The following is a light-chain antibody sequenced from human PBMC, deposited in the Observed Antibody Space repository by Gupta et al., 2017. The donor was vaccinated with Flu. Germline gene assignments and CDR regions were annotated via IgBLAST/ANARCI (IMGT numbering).Light chain of an antibody. J-gene: IGLJ3*02. Sequence: NGGRPSGIHDRFSDSKSGTSGSLAISGLRSEDEADYFCAARDDNLDGWVFGGGTKLTVL. V-gene: IGLV1-47*01. CDR2: NG. CDR3: AARDDNLDGWV.